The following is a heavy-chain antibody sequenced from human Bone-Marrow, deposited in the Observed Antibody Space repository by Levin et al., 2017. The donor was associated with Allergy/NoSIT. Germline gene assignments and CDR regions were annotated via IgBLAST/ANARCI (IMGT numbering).Heavy chain of an antibody. Sequence: PSETLSLTCTVSGGSLSSSSYYWGWIRQPPGKGLEWIGSISCTGSTYYNPSLSRRIIITIATSRNQFSLKLSSGTAADTAVYYCARDRAATAPFDYWGQGTLVTVSS. J-gene: IGHJ4*02. CDR1: GGSLSSSSYY. D-gene: IGHD1-1*01. CDR3: ARDRAATAPFDY. V-gene: IGHV4-39*07. CDR2: ISCTGST.